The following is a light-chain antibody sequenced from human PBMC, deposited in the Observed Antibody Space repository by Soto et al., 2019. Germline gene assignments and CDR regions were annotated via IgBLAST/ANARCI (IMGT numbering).Light chain of an antibody. CDR3: QSYDSSLSGVL. CDR2: GNF. J-gene: IGLJ2*01. V-gene: IGLV1-44*01. Sequence: QSVLTQPPSASGTPGQRVTISCSGSNSNIGSNTVNWYQQLPGTAPKLLIYGNFNRPSGVPDRFSGSKSGTSASLAITGLQAEDEADYYCQSYDSSLSGVLFGGGTKLTVL. CDR1: NSNIGSNT.